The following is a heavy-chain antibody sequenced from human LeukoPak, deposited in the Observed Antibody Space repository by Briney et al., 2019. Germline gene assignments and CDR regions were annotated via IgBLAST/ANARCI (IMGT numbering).Heavy chain of an antibody. J-gene: IGHJ4*02. CDR3: AKDARRTSGWYFFDY. V-gene: IGHV3-23*01. D-gene: IGHD6-19*01. CDR1: GFAFSSQA. CDR2: ISDSGSLT. Sequence: PGGSLRLSCAASGFAFSSQAMGWVRQAPGKGLEWVSVISDSGSLTYYADSVKGRFTISRDNSKNTLFLRMNSLRAEDTAVYYCAKDARRTSGWYFFDYWGQGTLVTVSS.